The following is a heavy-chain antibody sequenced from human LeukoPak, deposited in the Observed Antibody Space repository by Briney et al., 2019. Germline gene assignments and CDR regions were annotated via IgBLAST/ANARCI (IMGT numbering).Heavy chain of an antibody. D-gene: IGHD2-2*02. Sequence: GSLRLSCAASGFTFSSYAMSWVRQAPGKGLEWVSAISGSGGSTYYADSVKGRFTISRDNAKNSLYLQMNSLRAEDTAVYYCARDFVVVPAAIGGPAFDIWGQGTMVTVSS. V-gene: IGHV3-23*01. J-gene: IGHJ3*02. CDR2: ISGSGGST. CDR1: GFTFSSYA. CDR3: ARDFVVVPAAIGGPAFDI.